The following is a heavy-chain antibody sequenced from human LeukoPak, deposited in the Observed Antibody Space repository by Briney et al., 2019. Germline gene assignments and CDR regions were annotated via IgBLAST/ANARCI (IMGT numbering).Heavy chain of an antibody. CDR1: GGSISSSSYY. D-gene: IGHD6-19*01. CDR2: IYYSGST. CDR3: ARGYRSNHRQYYYYYMDV. Sequence: NPSETLSLTCTVSGGSISSSSYYWGWIRQPPGKGLEWIGSIYYSGSTYYNPSLKSRVTISVDTSKNQFSLKLSSVTAADTAVYYCARGYRSNHRQYYYYYMDVWGKGTTVTVSS. J-gene: IGHJ6*03. V-gene: IGHV4-39*07.